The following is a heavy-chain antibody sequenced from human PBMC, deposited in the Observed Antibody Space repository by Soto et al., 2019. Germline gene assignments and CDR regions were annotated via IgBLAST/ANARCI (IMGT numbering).Heavy chain of an antibody. CDR2: INAGNGNT. CDR3: ARDQGCSSTSCYYYYYYMDV. Sequence: ASVKVSCKASGYTFTSYAMHWVRQAPGQRLEWMGWINAGNGNTKYSQKFQGRVTITRDTSASTAYMELSSLRSEDTAVYYCARDQGCSSTSCYYYYYYMDVWGKGTTVTVSS. D-gene: IGHD2-2*01. V-gene: IGHV1-3*01. J-gene: IGHJ6*03. CDR1: GYTFTSYA.